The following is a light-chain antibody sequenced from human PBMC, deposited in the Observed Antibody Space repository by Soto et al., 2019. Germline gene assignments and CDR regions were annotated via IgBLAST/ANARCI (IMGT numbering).Light chain of an antibody. Sequence: EIVLTRSPATLSLSPGERATLSCRASQSVNNFLAWYQQKPGQAPRLLIYDTSIRATDIPARFSGSGSGTEFTLTISSLQPDDFATYYCQHYNSYSEAFGQGTTGDTK. CDR2: DTS. J-gene: IGKJ1*01. V-gene: IGKV3-11*01. CDR3: QHYNSYSEA. CDR1: QSVNNF.